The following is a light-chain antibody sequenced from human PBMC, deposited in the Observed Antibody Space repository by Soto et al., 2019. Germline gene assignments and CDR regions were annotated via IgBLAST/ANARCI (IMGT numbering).Light chain of an antibody. CDR3: MQRTHWPPT. CDR1: QSLVYSDGNAY. Sequence: DVVMTQSPLSLPVALGQPASISCRSSQSLVYSDGNAYLTWFQQRPGQSPRRLIYRVSNRGCGVXDXFRGSGSRTDFTLKISRVEAEDVVVYYCMQRTHWPPTFGRGTKVEIK. CDR2: RVS. J-gene: IGKJ1*01. V-gene: IGKV2-30*01.